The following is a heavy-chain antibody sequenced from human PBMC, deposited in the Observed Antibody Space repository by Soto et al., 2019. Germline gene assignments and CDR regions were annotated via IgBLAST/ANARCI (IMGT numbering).Heavy chain of an antibody. CDR2: IYPGDSDT. CDR3: ARVHNTIRDPRSGFEP. J-gene: IGHJ5*02. Sequence: PGESLKISCNGSGYSFTSYWIGWVRQMPGKGLEWMGIIYPGDSDTRYSPSFQGQVTISADKSISTAYLQCSSLKASDTAMYYCARVHNTIRDPRSGFEPWGQGTLVTVSS. D-gene: IGHD3-9*01. V-gene: IGHV5-51*01. CDR1: GYSFTSYW.